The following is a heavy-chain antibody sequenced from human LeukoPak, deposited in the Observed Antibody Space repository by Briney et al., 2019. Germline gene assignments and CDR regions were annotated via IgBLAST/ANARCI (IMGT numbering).Heavy chain of an antibody. Sequence: KPSETLSLTCTVSGGSISSSGDYWGWIRQPPGKGLEWIASIYYSGSTYYNPSLKSRVTISVDTSKNQLSLKLSSLTAADTAVYYCARHEYSGSYYGLSWFDPWGQGTLVTVSS. CDR2: IYYSGST. CDR3: ARHEYSGSYYGLSWFDP. CDR1: GGSISSSGDY. D-gene: IGHD1-26*01. V-gene: IGHV4-39*01. J-gene: IGHJ5*02.